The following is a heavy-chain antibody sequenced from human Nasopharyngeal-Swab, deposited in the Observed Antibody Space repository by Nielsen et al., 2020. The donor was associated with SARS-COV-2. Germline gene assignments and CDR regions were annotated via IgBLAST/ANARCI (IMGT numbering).Heavy chain of an antibody. J-gene: IGHJ3*02. CDR3: ARKFRRWLQFTRVSDAFDI. CDR1: GGAFSGYY. Sequence: SDTLSLTCAVYGGAFSGYYWSLIRHLPGKRLEWIGEINHIGSTNYNPSLKSRVTISVDTSKNPFSLKLSSVTAADTTVYYCARKFRRWLQFTRVSDAFDIWGQGTMVTVSS. CDR2: INHIGST. V-gene: IGHV4-34*01. D-gene: IGHD5-24*01.